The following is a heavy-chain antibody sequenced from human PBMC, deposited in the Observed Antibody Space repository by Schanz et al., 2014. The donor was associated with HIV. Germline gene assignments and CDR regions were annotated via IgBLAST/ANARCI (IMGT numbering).Heavy chain of an antibody. CDR3: AREREESIAYYYYGMDV. Sequence: QLLESGGGLVQPGGLLRLSCAASGFTFSGFAMSWVRQTPGKGLEWVSTISASGGSTYYADSVLARFTISRDNSKNTLFLQINGLRAEDTAIYYCAREREESIAYYYYGMDVWGQGTAVTVSS. CDR2: ISASGGST. V-gene: IGHV3-23*01. D-gene: IGHD1-26*01. J-gene: IGHJ6*02. CDR1: GFTFSGFA.